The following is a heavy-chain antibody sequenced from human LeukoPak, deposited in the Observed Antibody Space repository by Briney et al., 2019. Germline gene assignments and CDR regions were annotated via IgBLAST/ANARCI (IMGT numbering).Heavy chain of an antibody. V-gene: IGHV1-8*01. CDR1: GYTFTSYD. Sequence: ASVKVSCKASGYTFTSYDINWVRQATGQGLEWMGWMNPNSGNTGYAQKFQGRVTMTRNTSISTAYMELSSLGSEDTAVYYCARARLLYNPIDYWGQGTLVTVSS. D-gene: IGHD2-2*02. CDR2: MNPNSGNT. J-gene: IGHJ4*02. CDR3: ARARLLYNPIDY.